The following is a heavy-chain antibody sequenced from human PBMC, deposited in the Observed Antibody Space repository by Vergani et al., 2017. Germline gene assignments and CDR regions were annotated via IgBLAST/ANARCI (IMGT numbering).Heavy chain of an antibody. D-gene: IGHD6-13*01. V-gene: IGHV4-30-4*08. J-gene: IGHJ1*01. Sequence: QVQLQESGPGLVKPSQTLSLTCTVSGGSISSGSYYWSWIRQPAGKGLEWIGYIYYSGSTYYNPSLKSRVTISVDTSKNQFSLKLSSVTAADTAVYYCARESSSWYGAQHWGQGTLVTVSS. CDR3: ARESSSWYGAQH. CDR1: GGSISSGSYY. CDR2: IYYSGST.